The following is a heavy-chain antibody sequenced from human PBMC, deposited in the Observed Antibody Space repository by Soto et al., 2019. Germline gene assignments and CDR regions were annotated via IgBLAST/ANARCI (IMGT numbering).Heavy chain of an antibody. J-gene: IGHJ5*02. CDR2: IYYNGNT. CDR1: CGSIISGGYY. V-gene: IGHV4-31*03. Sequence: SETLSLTCTLSCGSIISGGYYWSWIRQHPGRGLEWIGYIYYNGNTYYNPSLKSRVTVSVDTSKNQFSLNVRSVTAADTAVYYCARCSLVVIPVPGFDPWGQGTLVTVS. D-gene: IGHD2-15*01. CDR3: ARCSLVVIPVPGFDP.